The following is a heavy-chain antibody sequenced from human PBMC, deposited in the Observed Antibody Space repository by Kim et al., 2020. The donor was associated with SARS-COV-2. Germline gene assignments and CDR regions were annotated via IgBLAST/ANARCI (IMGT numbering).Heavy chain of an antibody. J-gene: IGHJ3*02. D-gene: IGHD6-19*01. Sequence: SETLSLTCTVSGGSISSSTYSWGWIRQPPGKGLEWIARIYYSGTTYYNPSLKSRVIISVDTSRNQLSLKLSSVTAADTAVYYCARTYSSGWSVPFDIWGQGTMVTVSS. CDR1: GGSISSSTYS. V-gene: IGHV4-39*01. CDR3: ARTYSSGWSVPFDI. CDR2: IYYSGTT.